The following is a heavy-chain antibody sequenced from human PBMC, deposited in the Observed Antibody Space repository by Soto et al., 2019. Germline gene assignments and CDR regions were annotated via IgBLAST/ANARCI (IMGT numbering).Heavy chain of an antibody. CDR3: ARGDGGYFFEY. J-gene: IGHJ4*02. CDR2: IIPIFGTA. D-gene: IGHD2-21*02. V-gene: IGHV1-69*06. CDR1: VDAFSRDA. Sequence: LVNVSRKTSVDAFSRDAISWVRQTPGQGLEWMGGIIPIFGTANYAQKFQGRVTITADKSTSTAYMELSSLRSEDTAVYYCARGDGGYFFEYWGQGTLVTVSS.